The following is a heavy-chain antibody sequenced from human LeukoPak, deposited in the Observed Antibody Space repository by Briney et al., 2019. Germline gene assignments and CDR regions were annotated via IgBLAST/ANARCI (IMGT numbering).Heavy chain of an antibody. CDR3: ARDQRYCSGGSCLQSADYYYYGMDV. CDR1: GGSISSGGYS. V-gene: IGHV4-30-2*01. Sequence: PSQTLSLTCAVSGGSISSGGYSWSWIRQPPGKGLEWIGYIYHSGSTYYNPSLKSRVTISVDRSKNQFSLKLSSVTAADTAVYYCARDQRYCSGGSCLQSADYYYYGMDVWGQGTTVTVSS. D-gene: IGHD2-15*01. J-gene: IGHJ6*02. CDR2: IYHSGST.